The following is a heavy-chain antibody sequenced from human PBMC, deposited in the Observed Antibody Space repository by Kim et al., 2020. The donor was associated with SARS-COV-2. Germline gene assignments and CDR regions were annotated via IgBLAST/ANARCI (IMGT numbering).Heavy chain of an antibody. V-gene: IGHV1-69*13. CDR3: ARGRLPKGSSWFNYYYGMDV. CDR2: IIPIFGTA. Sequence: SVKVSCKASGGTFSSYAISWVRQAPGQGLEWMGGIIPIFGTANYAQKFQGRVTITADESTSTAYMELSSLRSEDTAVYYCARGRLPKGSSWFNYYYGMDVWGQGTTVTVSS. D-gene: IGHD6-13*01. CDR1: GGTFSSYA. J-gene: IGHJ6*02.